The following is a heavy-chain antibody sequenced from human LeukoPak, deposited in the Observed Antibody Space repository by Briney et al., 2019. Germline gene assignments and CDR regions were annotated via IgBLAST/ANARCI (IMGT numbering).Heavy chain of an antibody. CDR3: AKGDLRFLEWLSQYYYGMDV. V-gene: IGHV1-69*04. CDR1: GGTFSSYA. D-gene: IGHD3-3*01. Sequence: ASVKVSCTASGGTFSSYAISWVRQAPGQGLEWMGRIIPILGIANYAQKFQGRFTITADKSTSTAYMELSSLRSEDTVVYYCAKGDLRFLEWLSQYYYGMDVWGQGTTVTVSS. J-gene: IGHJ6*02. CDR2: IIPILGIA.